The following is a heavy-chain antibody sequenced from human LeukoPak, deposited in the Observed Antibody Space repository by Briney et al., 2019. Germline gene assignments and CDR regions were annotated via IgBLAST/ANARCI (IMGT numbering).Heavy chain of an antibody. Sequence: SETLSLTCTVSGDSITRGGYYWSWVRRHPGKGLEWVGFIYHSGTTFYNPSLESRATISVDTSQSQFSLKLTSVTAADTAVYYCARAVDYRNYFDYWGQGALVTVSS. CDR1: GDSITRGGYY. D-gene: IGHD4-11*01. CDR2: IYHSGTT. V-gene: IGHV4-31*03. CDR3: ARAVDYRNYFDY. J-gene: IGHJ4*02.